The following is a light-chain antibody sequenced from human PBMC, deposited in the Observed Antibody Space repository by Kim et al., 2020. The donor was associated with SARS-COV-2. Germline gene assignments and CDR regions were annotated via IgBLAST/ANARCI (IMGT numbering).Light chain of an antibody. J-gene: IGLJ3*02. Sequence: GQRVTVSRTGGRRNIGSDYVYWYQQLPGAAPKRLIYRNNQRPSGVPDRFSGSESGTSASLAISGLRSEDGADYYCAAWDDSLSGWVFGGGTQLTVL. CDR3: AAWDDSLSGWV. CDR1: RRNIGSDY. CDR2: RNN. V-gene: IGLV1-47*01.